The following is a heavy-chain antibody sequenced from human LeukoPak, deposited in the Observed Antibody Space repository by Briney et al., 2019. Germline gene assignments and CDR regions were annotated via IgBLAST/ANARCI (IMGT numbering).Heavy chain of an antibody. CDR2: INPSGGST. CDR3: ARFTALVGRALGY. J-gene: IGHJ4*02. V-gene: IGHV1-46*01. Sequence: ASVKVSCKASGYTFTSYYMHWVRQAPGQGLEWMGIINPSGGSTSYAQKFQGRVTMTRDMSTSTAYMELRSLRSDDTAVYYCARFTALVGRALGYWGQGTLVTVSS. CDR1: GYTFTSYY. D-gene: IGHD6-19*01.